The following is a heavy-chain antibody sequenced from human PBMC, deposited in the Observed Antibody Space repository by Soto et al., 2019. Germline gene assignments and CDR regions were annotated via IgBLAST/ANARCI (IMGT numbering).Heavy chain of an antibody. V-gene: IGHV4-61*01. D-gene: IGHD4-17*01. CDR2: FYNTGSP. CDR3: ARSVAGTTWFDL. CDR1: GDSVNNGRYY. J-gene: IGHJ5*02. Sequence: QVQLQESGPGLVKPSETLSLNCIVSGDSVNNGRYYWSWLRQPPGKRLEWMAYFYNTGSPNYHPYLKSRVTISADTSNNQVSLRLTSLSAADTAIYYCARSVAGTTWFDLWGQGILVTVSS.